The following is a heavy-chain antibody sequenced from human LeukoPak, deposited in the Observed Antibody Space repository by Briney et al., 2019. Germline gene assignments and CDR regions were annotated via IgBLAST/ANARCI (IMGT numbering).Heavy chain of an antibody. Sequence: GGSLRLSCAASGFTFSNYEMNWVRQAPGKGLEWVSYISSSGSTIYYADSVEGRFTISRDNAKTSLYLQMNSLRDEDTAVYYCARGNPYYFDYWGQGTLVTVSS. D-gene: IGHD1-14*01. CDR2: ISSSGSTI. CDR1: GFTFSNYE. CDR3: ARGNPYYFDY. J-gene: IGHJ4*02. V-gene: IGHV3-48*03.